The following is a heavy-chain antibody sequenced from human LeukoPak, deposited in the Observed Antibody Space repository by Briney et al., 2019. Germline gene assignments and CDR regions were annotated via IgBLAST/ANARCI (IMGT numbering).Heavy chain of an antibody. CDR3: AREEWELLATFDY. Sequence: PGGSLRLSCAASGFTFSSYAMHWVRQAPGKGLEWVAVISYDGSNKYYADSVKGRFTISRDNSKNTLYLQMNSLRAEDTAVYYCAREEWELLATFDYWGQGTLVTVSS. CDR1: GFTFSSYA. J-gene: IGHJ4*02. V-gene: IGHV3-30*04. CDR2: ISYDGSNK. D-gene: IGHD1-26*01.